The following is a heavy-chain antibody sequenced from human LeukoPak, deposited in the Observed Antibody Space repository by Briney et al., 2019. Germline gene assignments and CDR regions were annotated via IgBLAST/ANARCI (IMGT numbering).Heavy chain of an antibody. V-gene: IGHV4-39*01. Sequence: PSETLSLTCTVSGGSISTTNYYWGWIRQPPGRDLEWIGSIYSSGNTYYNPSLESRVTISVDTSKNQLSLKLTSATAADTSVYYCARHSGLRSPFDPWGQGILVTVSS. CDR2: IYSSGNT. D-gene: IGHD3-3*01. CDR3: ARHSGLRSPFDP. J-gene: IGHJ5*02. CDR1: GGSISTTNYY.